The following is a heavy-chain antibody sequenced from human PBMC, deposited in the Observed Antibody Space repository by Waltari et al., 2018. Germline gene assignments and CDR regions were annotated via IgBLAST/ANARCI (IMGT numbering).Heavy chain of an antibody. D-gene: IGHD2-2*01. CDR2: IDWEDDK. J-gene: IGHJ5*02. CDR1: GFSLSSNGMC. Sequence: QVTLRESGPALVKPTQTLTLTCTFSGFSLSSNGMCVSWIRQPPGKALEWLALIDWEDDKYYSTSLKTRLTISKDTSKNQVVLTRTNMDPVDTATYYCVSGSPSLSTSCYAKWFDPWGQGTLVTVSS. CDR3: VSGSPSLSTSCYAKWFDP. V-gene: IGHV2-70*01.